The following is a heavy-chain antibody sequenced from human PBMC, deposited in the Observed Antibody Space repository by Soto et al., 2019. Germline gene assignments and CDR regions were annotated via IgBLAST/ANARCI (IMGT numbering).Heavy chain of an antibody. D-gene: IGHD1-7*01. CDR3: ARRLFESAPIIATTANLGWLDP. J-gene: IGHJ5*02. CDR1: GFSLSTSGVG. Sequence: SGPTLVNPTQTLTLTCTFSGFSLSTSGVGVGWIRQPPGKALEWLALIYWNDDKHYSPSLRSRLTITKDTSKNQVVLTMTNMAPVDTATYYCARRLFESAPIIATTANLGWLDPWGQGTLVTVSS. V-gene: IGHV2-5*01. CDR2: IYWNDDK.